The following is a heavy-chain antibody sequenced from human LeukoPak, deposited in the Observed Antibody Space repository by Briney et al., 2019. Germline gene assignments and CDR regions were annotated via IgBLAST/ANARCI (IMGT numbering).Heavy chain of an antibody. J-gene: IGHJ3*02. CDR2: INHNSGGT. V-gene: IGHV1-2*06. D-gene: IGHD4-17*01. CDR3: AVGYHDYGDSWGSDAFDI. Sequence: ASVKVSCKASGYTFTGYYMHWVRQAPGQGLEWMGRINHNSGGTNYAQKFQGRVTMTRDTSISTAYMELSRLRSDDTAVYYCAVGYHDYGDSWGSDAFDIWGQGTMVTVSS. CDR1: GYTFTGYY.